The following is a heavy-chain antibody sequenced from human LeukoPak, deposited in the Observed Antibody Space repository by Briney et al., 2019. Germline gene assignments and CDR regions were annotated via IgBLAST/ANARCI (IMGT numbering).Heavy chain of an antibody. J-gene: IGHJ4*02. CDR1: GYSISSGYY. CDR3: ARGRGLRERYYFDY. D-gene: IGHD3-16*01. CDR2: IYHSGST. V-gene: IGHV4-38-2*02. Sequence: SETLSLTCTVSGYSISSGYYWGWIRQPPGKGLEWIGSIYHSGSTYYNPSLKSRVTISVDTSENQFSLKLSSVTAADTAVYYCARGRGLRERYYFDYWGQGTLVTVSS.